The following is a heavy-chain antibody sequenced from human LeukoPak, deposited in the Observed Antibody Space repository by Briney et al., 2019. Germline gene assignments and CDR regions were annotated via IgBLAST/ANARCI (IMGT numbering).Heavy chain of an antibody. CDR3: ARGCYYDSSGYYCYYYGMDV. D-gene: IGHD3-22*01. V-gene: IGHV4-31*03. J-gene: IGHJ6*02. CDR1: GGSISSGGYY. CDR2: IYYSGST. Sequence: SQTLSLTCTVSGGSISSGGYYWSWIRQHPGMGLEWIGYIYYSGSTYYNPSLKSRVTISVDTSKNQFSLKLSSVTAADTAVYYCARGCYYDSSGYYCYYYGMDVWGQGTTVTVSS.